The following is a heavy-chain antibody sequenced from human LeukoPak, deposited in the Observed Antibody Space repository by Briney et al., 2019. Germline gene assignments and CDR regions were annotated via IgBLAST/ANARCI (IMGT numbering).Heavy chain of an antibody. V-gene: IGHV4-4*07. CDR3: AEGADRFDY. J-gene: IGHJ4*02. CDR2: IYPSGTT. CDR1: GDSISSTDSKTGYD. D-gene: IGHD1-14*01. Sequence: SETLSLTCSVSGDSISSTDSKTGYDWSWIRQPAGKGLEWIGRIYPSGTTNYNPSLKSRVTMSVDTSRNQVSLKLTSVTAADTAVYYCAEGADRFDYWGQGTLVTVSS.